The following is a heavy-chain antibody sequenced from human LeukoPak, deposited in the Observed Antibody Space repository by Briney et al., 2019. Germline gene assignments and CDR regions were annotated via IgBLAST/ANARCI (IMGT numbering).Heavy chain of an antibody. CDR1: GFTFSGNG. Sequence: PGGSLRLSCAASGFTFSGNGMHWVRQAPGKGLEWVANIKQDGSEKYYVDSVKGRFTISRDNAKNSLYLQMNSLRAEDTAVYYCACHMPPGYSSSWHGDYFDYWGQGTLVTVSS. CDR2: IKQDGSEK. V-gene: IGHV3-7*01. CDR3: ACHMPPGYSSSWHGDYFDY. D-gene: IGHD6-13*01. J-gene: IGHJ4*02.